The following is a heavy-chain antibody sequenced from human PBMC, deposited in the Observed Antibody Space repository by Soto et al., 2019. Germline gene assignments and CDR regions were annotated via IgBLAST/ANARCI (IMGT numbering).Heavy chain of an antibody. J-gene: IGHJ6*02. CDR3: ARGMELYYYYGMDV. CDR2: IYSGGST. CDR1: GFTFSSNY. V-gene: IGHV3-53*01. Sequence: SLRLSCAASGFTFSSNYMSWVRQAPGKGLEWVSVIYSGGSTYYADSVKGRFTISRDNSKNTLYLQMNSLRAEDTAVYYCARGMELYYYYGMDVWGQGTTVTVSS. D-gene: IGHD1-7*01.